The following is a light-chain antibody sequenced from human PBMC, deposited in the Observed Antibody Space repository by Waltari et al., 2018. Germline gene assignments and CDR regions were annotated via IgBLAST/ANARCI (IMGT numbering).Light chain of an antibody. J-gene: IGLJ2*01. Sequence: QSALTPPASVSGSPGQSIPISCTGTSSDVGTYTYVSWYQQHPGKAPKLMIFDVSIRPSGVSNRFSGSKSGNTASLTISGLQAEDEADYYCSSYISSSTLELFGGGTSLTVL. CDR1: SSDVGTYTY. CDR2: DVS. CDR3: SSYISSSTLEL. V-gene: IGLV2-14*03.